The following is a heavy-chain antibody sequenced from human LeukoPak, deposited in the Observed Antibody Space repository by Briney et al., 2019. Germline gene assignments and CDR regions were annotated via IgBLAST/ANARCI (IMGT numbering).Heavy chain of an antibody. CDR1: GFSFNMYA. CDR2: ISSSSSTI. D-gene: IGHD6-6*01. V-gene: IGHV3-48*01. CDR3: ARGEYSSSYDAFDI. Sequence: GGSLRLSCAASGFSFNMYAMSWVRQAPGKGLEWVSYISSSSSTIYYADSVKGRFTISRDNAKNSLYLQMNSLRAEDTAVYYCARGEYSSSYDAFDIWGQGTMVTVSS. J-gene: IGHJ3*02.